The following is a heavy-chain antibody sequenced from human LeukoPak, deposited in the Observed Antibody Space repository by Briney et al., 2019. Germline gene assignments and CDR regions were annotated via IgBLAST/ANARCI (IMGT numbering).Heavy chain of an antibody. CDR3: AIDQSATNTQVRFCLD. D-gene: IGHD3-9*01. CDR1: VYTFTNYG. J-gene: IGHJ4*02. CDR2: ISVYNGNT. V-gene: IGHV1-18*01. Sequence: GASVTVSFMSSVYTFTNYGISWVRQAPGQGLEWMGWISVYNGNTNVAQKLQAKFTMTTDTSTSKAYKDLMSLQSNGTAVDYSAIDQSATNTQVRFCLDWGQGTLVTVS.